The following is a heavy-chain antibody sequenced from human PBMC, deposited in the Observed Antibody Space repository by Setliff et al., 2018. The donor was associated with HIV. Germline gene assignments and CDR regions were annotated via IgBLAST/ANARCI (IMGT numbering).Heavy chain of an antibody. CDR2: ISSSGSVI. D-gene: IGHD3-3*01. CDR3: ARDNLYYNLYDGSPVYGMDV. J-gene: IGHJ6*02. Sequence: GGSLRLSCAASGFTFSSYEMNWVRQAPGKGLEWVSYISSSGSVIYYADSVKGRFTISRDNAKNSLYLQMNSLRAEDTAVYYCARDNLYYNLYDGSPVYGMDVWGQGTTVTVSS. V-gene: IGHV3-48*03. CDR1: GFTFSSYE.